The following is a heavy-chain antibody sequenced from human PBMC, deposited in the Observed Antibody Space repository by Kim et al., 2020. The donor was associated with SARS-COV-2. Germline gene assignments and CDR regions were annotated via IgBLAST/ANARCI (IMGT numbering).Heavy chain of an antibody. CDR2: IIPIFGTA. CDR1: GGTFISYT. CDR3: ARGYSYGYYYSGMDA. D-gene: IGHD5-18*01. V-gene: IGHV1-69*13. J-gene: IGHJ6*02. Sequence: SVKVSCKXXGGTFISYTINWVRQAPGQGLEWMGGIIPIFGTANYAQKFQGRVTITADESTSTAYMELSSLRSEDTAVYYCARGYSYGYYYSGMDAWGQGTTVTVSS.